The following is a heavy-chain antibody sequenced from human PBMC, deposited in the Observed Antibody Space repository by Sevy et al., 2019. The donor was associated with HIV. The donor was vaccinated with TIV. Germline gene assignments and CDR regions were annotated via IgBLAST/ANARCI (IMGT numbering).Heavy chain of an antibody. Sequence: SETLSLTCSVSGGSITSLYWNWIRQPPGKGLEWIANIYYNGHINYNPTLKSRVTLSLDTSKNQFSLRLSSVTAADTAMYYCTGENAWGRGYSWGQGTLVTVSS. CDR1: GGSITSLY. D-gene: IGHD1-26*01. CDR2: IYYNGHI. CDR3: TGENAWGRGYS. V-gene: IGHV4-59*08. J-gene: IGHJ4*02.